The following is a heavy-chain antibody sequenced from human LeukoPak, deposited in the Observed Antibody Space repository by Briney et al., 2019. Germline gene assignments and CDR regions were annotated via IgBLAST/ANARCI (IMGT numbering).Heavy chain of an antibody. D-gene: IGHD5-18*01. CDR3: ARAYTAIILDY. CDR1: GGSINSYY. CDR2: IYDSGFS. J-gene: IGHJ4*02. Sequence: PSETLSLTCTVSGGSINSYYWSWIRQPPGKELEWIGSIYDSGFSNYNPSLKSRVSISVDTSKNQFSLKLSSVTAADTAVYYCARAYTAIILDYWGQGTLVTVSS. V-gene: IGHV4-59*01.